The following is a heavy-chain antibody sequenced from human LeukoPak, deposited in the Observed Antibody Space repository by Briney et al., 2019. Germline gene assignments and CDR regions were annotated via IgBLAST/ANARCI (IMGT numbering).Heavy chain of an antibody. CDR3: AGGRIHSWSDAFDI. CDR1: GYTFIVHY. CDR2: INSNSGGT. Sequence: GASVNVSCKSSGYTFIVHYMHWVRQAPGQGLEWGGWINSNSGGTKYAQKFQGSVIMTRDTSISTAYMELSRLKSDDTAVYYCAGGRIHSWSDAFDIWGQGTTVTVSS. V-gene: IGHV1-2*02. D-gene: IGHD5-18*01. J-gene: IGHJ3*02.